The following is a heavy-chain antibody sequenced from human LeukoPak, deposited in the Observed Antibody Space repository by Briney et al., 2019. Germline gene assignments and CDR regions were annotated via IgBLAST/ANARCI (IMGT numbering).Heavy chain of an antibody. V-gene: IGHV3-30*18. J-gene: IGHJ4*02. CDR3: VKEGDISSSWYLSNYFDY. CDR1: GFSSTAYG. D-gene: IGHD6-13*01. CDR2: ISYDGSNT. Sequence: GRSLRLSRAASGFSSTAYGMHWVRPAPGKGPEWVAVISYDGSNTYHADSVKGRFTISRDNSKNTLYLQMYSLKAEDTAVYYRVKEGDISSSWYLSNYFDYWGQGTLVTVSS.